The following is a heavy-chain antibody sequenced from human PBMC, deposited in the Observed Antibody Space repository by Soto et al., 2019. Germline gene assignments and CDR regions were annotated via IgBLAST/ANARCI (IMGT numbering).Heavy chain of an antibody. CDR3: ARRLVVPGLDYYYGMDV. Sequence: PGGSLRLSCAASGFTFSSYGMHWVRQAPGKGLEWVAVIWYDGSNKYYADSVKGRFTISRDNSKNTLYLQMNSLRAEDTAVYYCARRLVVPGLDYYYGMDVWGQGTTVTVSS. J-gene: IGHJ6*02. V-gene: IGHV3-33*01. CDR2: IWYDGSNK. CDR1: GFTFSSYG. D-gene: IGHD2-2*01.